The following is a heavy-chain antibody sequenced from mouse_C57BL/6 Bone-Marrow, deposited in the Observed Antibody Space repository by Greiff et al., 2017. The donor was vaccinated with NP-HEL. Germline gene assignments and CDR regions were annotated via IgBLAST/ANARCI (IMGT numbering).Heavy chain of an antibody. CDR2: IRNKANGYTT. CDR1: GFTFTDYY. J-gene: IGHJ4*01. D-gene: IGHD1-1*01. Sequence: EVKLMESGGGLVQPGGSLSLSCAASGFTFTDYYMSWVRQPPGKALEWLGFIRNKANGYTTEYSASVKGRFTISRDNSQSILYLQMNARRAEDSATYYCARYSFITTVVAPMDYWGQGTSVTVSS. V-gene: IGHV7-3*01. CDR3: ARYSFITTVVAPMDY.